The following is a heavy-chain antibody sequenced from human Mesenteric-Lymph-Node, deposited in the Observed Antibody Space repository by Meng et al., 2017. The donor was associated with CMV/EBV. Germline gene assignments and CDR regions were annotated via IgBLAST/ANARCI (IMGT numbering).Heavy chain of an antibody. Sequence: GGSLRLSCAASGFTFSDYAMTWVRQAPGKGLEWVSAIYNDDNSAFYAASVKGRFTVSRDNSKNMLYLQMNSLRAEDTAVYYCVMGTLLMYCDSIYCSPPNDYWGQGTLVTVSS. CDR3: VMGTLLMYCDSIYCSPPNDY. CDR2: IYNDDNSA. CDR1: GFTFSDYA. D-gene: IGHD2/OR15-2a*01. V-gene: IGHV3-23*03. J-gene: IGHJ4*02.